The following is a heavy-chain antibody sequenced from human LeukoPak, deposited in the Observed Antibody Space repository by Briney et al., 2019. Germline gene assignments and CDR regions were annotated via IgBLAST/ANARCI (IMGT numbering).Heavy chain of an antibody. V-gene: IGHV4-4*09. D-gene: IGHD3-3*01. CDR3: ARRFLDNGYYYYMDV. CDR2: IYTSGST. CDR1: GGSISSYY. Sequence: TSETLSLTCTVSGGSISSYYWSWIRQPPGKGLEWIGYIYTSGSTTYNPSLKSRVTISVDTSKNQFSLKLSSVTAADTAVYYCARRFLDNGYYYYMDVWGKGTTVTVSS. J-gene: IGHJ6*03.